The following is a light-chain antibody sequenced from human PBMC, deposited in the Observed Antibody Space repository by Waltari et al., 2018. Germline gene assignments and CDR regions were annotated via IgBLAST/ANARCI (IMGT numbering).Light chain of an antibody. CDR3: MQTLQTPFT. CDR1: QSVSRT. V-gene: IGKV3-20*01. Sequence: EIVLTQSPGTLSLSPGERATLSCRASQSVSRTLAWYQQKPGQAPRLLIYGASSRATGIPDRFSGSGSGTDFTLKISRVEAEDVGVYYCMQTLQTPFTFGQGTKLEIK. CDR2: GAS. J-gene: IGKJ2*01.